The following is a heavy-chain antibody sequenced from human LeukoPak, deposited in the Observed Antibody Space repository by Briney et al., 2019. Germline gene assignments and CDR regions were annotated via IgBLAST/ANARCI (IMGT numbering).Heavy chain of an antibody. CDR3: ARESGRFRFDS. CDR2: IKEDSSDK. J-gene: IGHJ5*01. CDR1: GFTFNKYW. V-gene: IGHV3-7*01. D-gene: IGHD3-3*01. Sequence: GGSLRLSCAASGFTFNKYWMNWVRQSPGKGLEWVANIKEDSSDKNYVDSMKGRSTISRDNAKNSLYLQMNSLRVEDTAVYYCARESGRFRFDSWGQGTLVTVSS.